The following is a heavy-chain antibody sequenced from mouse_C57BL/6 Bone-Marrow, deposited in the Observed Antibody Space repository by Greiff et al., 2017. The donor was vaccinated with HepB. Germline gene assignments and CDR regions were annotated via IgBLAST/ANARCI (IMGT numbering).Heavy chain of an antibody. D-gene: IGHD1-1*01. CDR1: YTFS. CDR2: VQGLEWIG. CDR3: TEEYAVYYCALYYYGGSPWFAY. J-gene: IGHJ3*01. Sequence: QVQLQQSGPELARPWASVKISCQAFYTFSRRVHLAIRDTNYWMQWVKQRPVQGLEWIGAIYPGNGDTSYNQKFKGKATLTADKSSSTAYMQHSSLTTEEYAVYYCALYYYGGSPWFAYWGQGTLVTVSA. V-gene: IGHV1-87*01.